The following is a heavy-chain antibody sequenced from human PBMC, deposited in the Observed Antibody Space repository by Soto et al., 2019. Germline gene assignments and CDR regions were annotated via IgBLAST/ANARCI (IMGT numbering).Heavy chain of an antibody. Sequence: GGSLRLSCAASGFSFNDFYMDWVRQAPGKGLEWVGRSRSELSSYTTQYAASVEGRFTISRHVSQNSLFLQMNSLKVEDTAIYYCALNYYGLDVLGQGTTVTVSS. J-gene: IGHJ6*02. V-gene: IGHV3-72*01. CDR1: GFSFNDFY. CDR3: ALNYYGLDV. CDR2: SRSELSSYTT.